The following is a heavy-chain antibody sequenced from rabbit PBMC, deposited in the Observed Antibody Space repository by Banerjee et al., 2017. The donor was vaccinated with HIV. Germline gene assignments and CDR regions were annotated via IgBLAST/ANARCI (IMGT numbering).Heavy chain of an antibody. V-gene: IGHV1S45*01. D-gene: IGHD4-1*01. CDR3: ARDLAGVIGWNFGL. CDR2: IYADSSGST. J-gene: IGHJ4*01. CDR1: GLDFSSRYW. Sequence: QEQLVEYGGDLVQPEGSLTLTCKASGLDFSSRYWICWVRQAPGKGLEWIACIYADSSGSTYYASWAKGRFTISKTSSTTVTLQMTSLTAADTATYFCARDLAGVIGWNFGLWCQGTLVTVS.